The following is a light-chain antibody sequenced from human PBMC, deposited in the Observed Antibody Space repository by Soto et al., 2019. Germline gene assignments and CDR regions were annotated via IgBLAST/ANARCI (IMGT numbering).Light chain of an antibody. CDR3: QQSYRTPT. V-gene: IGKV3-15*01. CDR2: GAY. J-gene: IGKJ5*01. Sequence: EIVMTQSPATLSVSPGERATLSCRASQSISSDLAWYQQKPGQSPRLLIYGAYTRATGIPARYSGSGSGTEFTLTISSLQPEDFATYYCQQSYRTPTFGQGTRLEIK. CDR1: QSISSD.